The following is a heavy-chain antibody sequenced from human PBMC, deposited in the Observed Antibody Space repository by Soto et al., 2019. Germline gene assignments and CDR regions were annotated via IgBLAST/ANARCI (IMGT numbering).Heavy chain of an antibody. V-gene: IGHV3-23*01. J-gene: IGHJ4*02. Sequence: EVQLLESGGGLVQPGGSLSLSCAASGFMFKKYAMSWVRQAPGKGLEWVSGISGSDGRTSYAESVKGRFTISRDNSKSTLHLQMNSLRPEDTAMYYCAKDPLSSLATRLYYFDHWGQGNLVTVSS. D-gene: IGHD2-21*02. CDR3: AKDPLSSLATRLYYFDH. CDR1: GFMFKKYA. CDR2: ISGSDGRT.